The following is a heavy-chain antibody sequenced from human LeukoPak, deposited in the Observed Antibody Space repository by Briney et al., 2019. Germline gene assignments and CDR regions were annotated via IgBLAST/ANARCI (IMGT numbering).Heavy chain of an antibody. V-gene: IGHV4-59*01. Sequence: PSETLSLTCSVSDGSINSYYWNWIRRPPGKGLEWIGYIYYNGNTNYSHSLKSRVTMSVDTSKNLFSLKVSSVTAADTAVYYCARGRSNYYGMDVWGQGTTVTVSS. J-gene: IGHJ6*02. CDR1: DGSINSYY. CDR2: IYYNGNT. CDR3: ARGRSNYYGMDV. D-gene: IGHD1-26*01.